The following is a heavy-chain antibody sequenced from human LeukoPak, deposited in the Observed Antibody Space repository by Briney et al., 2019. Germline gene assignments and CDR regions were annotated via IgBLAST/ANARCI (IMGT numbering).Heavy chain of an antibody. Sequence: ASVKVSCKASGYTFTSYDINWVRQATGQGLEWMGWMNPNSGNTGYAQKFQGRVTMTRNTSIGTAYMELSSLRSEDTAVYYCARGYHYYDSSGYYKITFDYWGQGTLVTVSS. CDR2: MNPNSGNT. CDR3: ARGYHYYDSSGYYKITFDY. CDR1: GYTFTSYD. D-gene: IGHD3-22*01. J-gene: IGHJ4*02. V-gene: IGHV1-8*01.